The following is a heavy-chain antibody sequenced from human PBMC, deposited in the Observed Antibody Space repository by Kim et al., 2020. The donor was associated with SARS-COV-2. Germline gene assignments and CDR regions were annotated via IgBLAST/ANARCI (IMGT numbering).Heavy chain of an antibody. CDR1: GFTFSSYG. CDR3: AKDLRSIIRGVTGLDY. Sequence: GGSLRLSCAASGFTFSSYGMHWVRQAPGKGLEWVAVIWYDGSNKYYADSVKGRFTISRDNSKNTLYLQMNSLRAEDTAVYYCAKDLRSIIRGVTGLDYWGQGTLVTVSS. V-gene: IGHV3-33*06. J-gene: IGHJ4*02. D-gene: IGHD3-10*01. CDR2: IWYDGSNK.